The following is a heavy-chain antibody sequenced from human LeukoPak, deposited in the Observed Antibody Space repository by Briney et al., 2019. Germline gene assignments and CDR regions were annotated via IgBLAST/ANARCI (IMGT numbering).Heavy chain of an antibody. D-gene: IGHD1-26*01. CDR1: GYTFTGYY. J-gene: IGHJ4*02. CDR2: INPNSGGT. V-gene: IGHV1-2*02. Sequence: ASVKVSCKASGYTFTGYYMHWVRQAPGQGLEWMGWINPNSGGTNYAQKFQGRVTMTRDTSISTAYMELSRLRSDDTAVYYCARDNRIMGATSVDYWGQGTLVTVSS. CDR3: ARDNRIMGATSVDY.